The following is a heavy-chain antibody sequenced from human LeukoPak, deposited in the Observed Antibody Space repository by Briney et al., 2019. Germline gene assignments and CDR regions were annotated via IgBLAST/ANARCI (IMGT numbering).Heavy chain of an antibody. J-gene: IGHJ4*02. CDR1: GFTFSSYG. Sequence: PGGSLRLSCAASGFTFSSYGMHWVRQAPGKGLEWVAFIRYDGQNKYYADSVMGRFTISRDNSKNTLYLQMNSLRAEDTAVYYCAKDRGYDFWSGYYTYDYWGQGTLVTVSS. CDR3: AKDRGYDFWSGYYTYDY. V-gene: IGHV3-30*02. CDR2: IRYDGQNK. D-gene: IGHD3-3*01.